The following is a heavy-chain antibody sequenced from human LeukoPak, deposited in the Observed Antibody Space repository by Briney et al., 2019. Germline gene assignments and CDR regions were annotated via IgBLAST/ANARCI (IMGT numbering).Heavy chain of an antibody. CDR3: ARLYRSSTSCYNWFDP. J-gene: IGHJ5*02. V-gene: IGHV4-34*01. CDR2: INHSGST. CDR1: GGSFSGYY. D-gene: IGHD2-2*01. Sequence: SETLSLTCAVYGGSFSGYYWSWIRQPPGKGLEWIGEINHSGSTNYNPSLKSRVTISVDTSKNQFSLKLSSVTAADTAVYYCARLYRSSTSCYNWFDPWGQGTLVTVSS.